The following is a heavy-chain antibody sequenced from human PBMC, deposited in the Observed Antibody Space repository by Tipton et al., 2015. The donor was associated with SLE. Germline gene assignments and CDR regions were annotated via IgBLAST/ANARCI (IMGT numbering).Heavy chain of an antibody. CDR1: GGSISSYY. Sequence: TLSLTCTVSGGSISSYYWSWIRQPAGKGLEWIGRIYTSGSTNYNPSLKSRVTMSVGTSKNQFSLKLSFVTAADTAVYYCARVSDYYDSSGYYPASYYFDYWGQGTLVTVSS. D-gene: IGHD3-22*01. J-gene: IGHJ4*02. V-gene: IGHV4-4*07. CDR2: IYTSGST. CDR3: ARVSDYYDSSGYYPASYYFDY.